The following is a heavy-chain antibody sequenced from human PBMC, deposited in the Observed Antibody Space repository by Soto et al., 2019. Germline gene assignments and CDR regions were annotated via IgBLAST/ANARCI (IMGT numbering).Heavy chain of an antibody. J-gene: IGHJ3*02. D-gene: IGHD1-26*01. CDR1: GYTFTGYY. CDR2: INPNSGGT. V-gene: IGHV1-2*02. Sequence: ASVKVSCKASGYTFTGYYMHWVRQAPGQGLEWMGWINPNSGGTNYAQKFQGRVTMTRDTSISTAYMELSRLRSDATAVYYCAREYSGGRRQDAFDIWGQGTMVTVSS. CDR3: AREYSGGRRQDAFDI.